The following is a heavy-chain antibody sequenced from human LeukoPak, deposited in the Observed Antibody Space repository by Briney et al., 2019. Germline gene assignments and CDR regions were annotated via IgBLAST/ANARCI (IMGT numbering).Heavy chain of an antibody. CDR2: ISSSSSYI. Sequence: GGSLRLSCAASGFTFSSYAMHWVRQAPGKGLEWVSSISSSSSYIYYADSVKGRFTISRDNAKNSLYLQMNSLRAEDTAVYYCARAGELLYSFDYWGQGTLVTVSS. V-gene: IGHV3-21*01. CDR1: GFTFSSYA. CDR3: ARAGELLYSFDY. J-gene: IGHJ4*02. D-gene: IGHD2-2*02.